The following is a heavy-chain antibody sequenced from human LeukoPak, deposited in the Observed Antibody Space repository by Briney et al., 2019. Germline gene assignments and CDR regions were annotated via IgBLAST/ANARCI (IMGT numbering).Heavy chain of an antibody. V-gene: IGHV3-9*01. J-gene: IGHJ4*02. CDR3: AKDTTPYYYGSGSYEGYFDY. CDR1: GSTFDDYA. CDR2: ISWNSGSI. Sequence: GGSLRLSCAASGSTFDDYAMHWVRQAPGKGLEWVSGISWNSGSIGYADSVKGRFTISRDNAKNSLYLQMNSLRAEDTALYYCAKDTTPYYYGSGSYEGYFDYWGQGTLVTVSS. D-gene: IGHD3-10*01.